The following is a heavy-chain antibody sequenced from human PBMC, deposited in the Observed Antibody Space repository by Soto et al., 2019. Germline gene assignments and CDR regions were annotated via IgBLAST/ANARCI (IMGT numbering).Heavy chain of an antibody. CDR3: AKGPTLDYHKAACFDY. CDR1: RLSVIDNF. V-gene: IGHV3-23*01. J-gene: IGHJ4*02. Sequence: LRLSCAAARLSVIDNFMSWVRQAPGKGLEGVSAISGSGGSTYYADSVKGRFTISRDNSKNTLYLQMNSLRAEDTAVYYCAKGPTLDYHKAACFDYFRQGTL. D-gene: IGHD4-17*01. CDR2: ISGSGGST.